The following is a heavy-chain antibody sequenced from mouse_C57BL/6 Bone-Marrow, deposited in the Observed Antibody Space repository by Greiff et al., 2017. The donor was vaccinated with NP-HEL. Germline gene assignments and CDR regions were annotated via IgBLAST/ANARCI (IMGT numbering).Heavy chain of an antibody. CDR2: IDPSDSYN. Sequence: QVQLQQPGAELVKPGASVKLSCKASGYTFTSYWMQWVKQRPGQGLEWIGEIDPSDSYNNYNQKFKGKATVTVDTSSSTAYMQLSSLTSEDSAVYYCARDWNEYFDVWGRGTTGTVSA. CDR1: GYTFTSYW. J-gene: IGHJ1*03. CDR3: ARDWNEYFDV. V-gene: IGHV1-50*01. D-gene: IGHD4-1*01.